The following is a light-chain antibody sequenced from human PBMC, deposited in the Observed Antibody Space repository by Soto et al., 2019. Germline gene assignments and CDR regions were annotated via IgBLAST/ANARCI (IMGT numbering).Light chain of an antibody. CDR2: EGS. J-gene: IGLJ2*01. Sequence: QSALTQPASVSGSPGQSLTIYCTGTSSDVGTYNLVPWYQQHPGKAPKLMIYEGSKRPSGVSHRFSGSKSGNTASLTISGLHAEDEADYYCCSYAGSSTWVFGGGTKLTVL. CDR1: SSDVGTYNL. V-gene: IGLV2-23*01. CDR3: CSYAGSSTWV.